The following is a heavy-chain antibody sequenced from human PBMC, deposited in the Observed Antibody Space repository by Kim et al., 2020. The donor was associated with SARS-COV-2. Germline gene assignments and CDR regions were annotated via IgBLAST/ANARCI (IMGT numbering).Heavy chain of an antibody. CDR2: INAGNGNT. Sequence: ASVKVSCKASGYTFTSYAMHWVRQAPGQRLEWMGWINAGNGNTKYSQKFQGRVTITRDTSASTAYMELSSLRSEDTAVYYCARDRYCSSTSCYKVYVGLNWFDPWGQGTLVTVSS. CDR3: ARDRYCSSTSCYKVYVGLNWFDP. CDR1: GYTFTSYA. J-gene: IGHJ5*02. V-gene: IGHV1-3*01. D-gene: IGHD2-2*01.